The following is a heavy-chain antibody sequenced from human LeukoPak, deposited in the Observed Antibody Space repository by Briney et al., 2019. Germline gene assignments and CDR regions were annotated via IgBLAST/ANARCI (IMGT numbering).Heavy chain of an antibody. D-gene: IGHD3-9*01. J-gene: IGHJ5*02. CDR1: GYTFISYG. CDR3: GRVYDILTGFNWFDP. Sequence: ASVKVSCKASGYTFISYGINWVRQAPGQGLEWMGWISVYTGFTNYARKLQGRVSMTTDTTTSTAYMELRSLRSDDTAVYYCGRVYDILTGFNWFDPWGQGTLVTVSS. CDR2: ISVYTGFT. V-gene: IGHV1-18*01.